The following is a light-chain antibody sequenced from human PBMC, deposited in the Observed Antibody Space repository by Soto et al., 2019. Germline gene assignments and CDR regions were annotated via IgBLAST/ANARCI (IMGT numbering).Light chain of an antibody. CDR3: HQYNNWPPWT. Sequence: EVVMTQSPATLSVSPGERATLSCRASQSVSSNLAWYQQKPGQAPRLLISGASTRATGIPARFSGSGSGTEFTLTISSLQSEDFAVYYCHQYNNWPPWTFGQGTKVKIK. CDR1: QSVSSN. V-gene: IGKV3-15*01. J-gene: IGKJ1*01. CDR2: GAS.